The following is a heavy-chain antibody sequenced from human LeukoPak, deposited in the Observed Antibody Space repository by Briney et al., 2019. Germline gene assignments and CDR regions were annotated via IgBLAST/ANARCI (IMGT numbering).Heavy chain of an antibody. CDR3: AKGTQYSGSYHCDS. D-gene: IGHD1-26*01. CDR2: IKQDGSEK. J-gene: IGHJ4*02. V-gene: IGHV3-7*03. CDR1: GLTFSSYG. Sequence: GGPLSLSCAASGLTFSSYGMSWVRQAPGKGLEWVANIKQDGSEKYYVDSVKGRFTISRDNAKNSLDLQMNSLRAEDTAVYYWAKGTQYSGSYHCDSWGQGTPVTVSS.